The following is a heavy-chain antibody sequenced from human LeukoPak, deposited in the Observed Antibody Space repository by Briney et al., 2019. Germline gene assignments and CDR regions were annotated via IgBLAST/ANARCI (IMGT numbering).Heavy chain of an antibody. D-gene: IGHD6-19*01. J-gene: IGHJ5*02. CDR3: ARHRRYSSGRGFVVWFDP. CDR2: IYYSGST. CDR1: GGSISSSSYS. Sequence: PSETLSLTCTVSGGSISSSSYSWGWIRQPPGKGLEWIGSIYYSGSTYYNPSLKSRVTISVDTSKNQFSLKLSSVTAADTAVYYCARHRRYSSGRGFVVWFDPWGQGTLVTVSS. V-gene: IGHV4-39*01.